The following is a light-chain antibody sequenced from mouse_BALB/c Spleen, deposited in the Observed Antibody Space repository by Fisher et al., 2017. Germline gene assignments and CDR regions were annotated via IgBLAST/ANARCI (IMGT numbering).Light chain of an antibody. CDR3: QQFTSFPWT. Sequence: DIVMTQSPAIMSASPGEKVTMTCRASSSVSSSYLHWYQQKSDGSPKLWIYYTSNLAPGVPGRFSGSGSGNTYSLTISSMEGEDAATYFCQQFTSFPWTFGGGTKLEIK. J-gene: IGKJ1*01. CDR2: YTS. V-gene: IGKV4-50*01. CDR1: SSVSS.